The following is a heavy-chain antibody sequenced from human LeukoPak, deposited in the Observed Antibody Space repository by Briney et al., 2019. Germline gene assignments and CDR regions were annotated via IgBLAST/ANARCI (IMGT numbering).Heavy chain of an antibody. J-gene: IGHJ3*01. CDR3: ARHTNLLRPASDAFAF. CDR1: RFTFSDYT. CDR2: ISSSSSYI. D-gene: IGHD1-14*01. V-gene: IGHV3-21*01. Sequence: KAGGSLRLSCAASRFTFSDYTMNWIRQAPGKGLQWVSSISSSSSYIYYADSVKGRFTISRDNAKNSLYLQMNSLRAEDTAVYYCARHTNLLRPASDAFAFWGQGTMVTVSS.